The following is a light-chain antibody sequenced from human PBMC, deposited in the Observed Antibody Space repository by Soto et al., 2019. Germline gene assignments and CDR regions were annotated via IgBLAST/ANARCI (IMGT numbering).Light chain of an antibody. CDR3: QQYNNWPPSRLT. V-gene: IGKV3-15*01. CDR2: GAS. J-gene: IGKJ4*01. CDR1: QSVSSN. Sequence: EIVMTQSPATLSVSPGERATLSCRASQSVSSNLAWYQQKPGQAPRLLIHGASTRATGIPARFSGSESGTEFTLTISSLQSEDFAVYYCQQYNNWPPSRLTFGGGTKVDIK.